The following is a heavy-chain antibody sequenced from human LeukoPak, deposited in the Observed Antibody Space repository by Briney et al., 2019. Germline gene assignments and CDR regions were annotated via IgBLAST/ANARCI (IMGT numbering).Heavy chain of an antibody. Sequence: KPSETLSLTCTVSGGSVSSGSYYWSWIRQPPGKGLEWIGYFYYSGSTNYNPSLKSRVTISVDTSKNQFSLKLSSVTAADTAVYYCARASMRFRHIVVVTAIHWFDPWGQGTLVTVSS. CDR1: GGSVSSGSYY. J-gene: IGHJ5*02. CDR3: ARASMRFRHIVVVTAIHWFDP. V-gene: IGHV4-61*01. D-gene: IGHD2-21*02. CDR2: FYYSGST.